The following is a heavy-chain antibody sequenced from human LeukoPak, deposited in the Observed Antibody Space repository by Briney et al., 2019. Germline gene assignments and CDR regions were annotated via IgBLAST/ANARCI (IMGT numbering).Heavy chain of an antibody. V-gene: IGHV4-59*08. Sequence: PSETLSLTCTVSGGSISSYYWSWIRQPPGKGLEWIGYIYYSGSTNYNPSLKSRVTISVDTSKNQFSLKLSSVTAADTAVYYCARHGMRVQFDPWGQGTLVTVSS. CDR3: ARHGMRVQFDP. J-gene: IGHJ5*02. CDR1: GGSISSYY. CDR2: IYYSGST. D-gene: IGHD1-1*01.